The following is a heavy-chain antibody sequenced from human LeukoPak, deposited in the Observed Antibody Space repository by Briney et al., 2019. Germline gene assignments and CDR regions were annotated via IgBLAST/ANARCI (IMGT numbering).Heavy chain of an antibody. D-gene: IGHD6-19*01. CDR2: IYYSGST. CDR1: CGSISSYY. Sequence: SETLSLTCTVSCGSISSYYWSWIRQPPGKGLEWIGYIYYSGSTNYNPSLKSRVTISVDTSKNQFSLKLSSVTAADTAVYYCARSYSSGWYVPYYFDYWGQGTLVTDPS. J-gene: IGHJ4*02. V-gene: IGHV4-59*01. CDR3: ARSYSSGWYVPYYFDY.